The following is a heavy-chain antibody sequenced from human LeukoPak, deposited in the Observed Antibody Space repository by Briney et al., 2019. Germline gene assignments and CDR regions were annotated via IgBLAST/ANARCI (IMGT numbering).Heavy chain of an antibody. Sequence: SETLSLTCTVSGGSISSYYWSWLRQPPGKGLEGIGYIYYSGSTNYNPSLKSRVTISVDTSKNQFSLKLSSVTAADTAVYYCARGRGAAAGKGEEPQPFDPWGQGTLVTVSS. D-gene: IGHD6-13*01. CDR1: GGSISSYY. CDR3: ARGRGAAAGKGEEPQPFDP. CDR2: IYYSGST. V-gene: IGHV4-59*01. J-gene: IGHJ5*02.